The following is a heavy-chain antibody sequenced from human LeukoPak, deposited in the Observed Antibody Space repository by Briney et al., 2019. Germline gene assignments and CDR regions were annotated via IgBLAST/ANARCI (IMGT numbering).Heavy chain of an antibody. CDR1: GFTFSSYS. V-gene: IGHV3-21*01. J-gene: IGHJ3*02. Sequence: GGSLRLSCAASGFTFSSYSMNWVRQAPGKGLEWVSSISSSSSYIYYADSVKGRFTISRDNAKTSLYLQMNSLRAEDTAVYYCARDTAAAGSAFDIWGQGTMVTVSS. D-gene: IGHD6-13*01. CDR3: ARDTAAAGSAFDI. CDR2: ISSSSSYI.